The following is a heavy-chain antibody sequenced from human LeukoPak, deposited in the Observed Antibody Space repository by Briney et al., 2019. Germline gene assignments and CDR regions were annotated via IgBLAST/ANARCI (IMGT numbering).Heavy chain of an antibody. CDR1: GFTFSDYY. V-gene: IGHV3-7*01. CDR2: IKQDGNEK. J-gene: IGHJ5*02. D-gene: IGHD1-26*01. Sequence: PGGSLRLSCAASGFTFSDYYMSWIRQAPGKGLEWVANIKQDGNEKYYVDSVKGRFTISRDNAKNSLYLQMNSLRAEDTAVYYYARVGSYYWFDPWGQGTLVTVSS. CDR3: ARVGSYYWFDP.